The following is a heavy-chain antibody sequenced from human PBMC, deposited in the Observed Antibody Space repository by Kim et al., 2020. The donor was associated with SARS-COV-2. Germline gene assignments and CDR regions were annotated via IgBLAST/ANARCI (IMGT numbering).Heavy chain of an antibody. D-gene: IGHD5-12*01. CDR3: AKQGSVASWDFDY. CDR2: VSHDGSHK. Sequence: GSLRLSCAASGFIFTDYGMHWVRQAPGQGLEWVAVVSHDGSHKYYADSLMGRFAISRDNSKNTMFLQMNSLRPEDTAVYYCAKQGSVASWDFDYWGQGTLVTVSS. V-gene: IGHV3-30*18. CDR1: GFIFTDYG. J-gene: IGHJ4*02.